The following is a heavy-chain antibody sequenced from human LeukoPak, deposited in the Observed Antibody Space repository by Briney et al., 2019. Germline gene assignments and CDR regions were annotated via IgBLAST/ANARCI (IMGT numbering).Heavy chain of an antibody. J-gene: IGHJ4*02. CDR3: ARGIAAAGPFDY. Sequence: GGSLRLSCAASEFSVGSNYMTWVRQAPGKGLEWVSLIYSGGSTYYADSVKGRFTISRDNSKNTLYLQMNSLRAEDTAVYYCARGIAAAGPFDYWGQGTLVTVSS. D-gene: IGHD6-13*01. CDR1: EFSVGSNY. CDR2: IYSGGST. V-gene: IGHV3-66*01.